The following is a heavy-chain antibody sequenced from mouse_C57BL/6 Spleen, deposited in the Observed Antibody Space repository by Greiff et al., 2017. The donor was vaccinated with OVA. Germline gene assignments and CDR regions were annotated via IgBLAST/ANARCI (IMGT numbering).Heavy chain of an antibody. D-gene: IGHD1-1*01. CDR3: SRSEGLLLRGGGYFDV. J-gene: IGHJ1*03. CDR1: GYTFTGYW. Sequence: QVQLQQSGAELMKPGASVKLSCKATGYTFTGYWIEWVKQRPGHGLEWIGEILPGSGSTNYNEKFKGKATFTADTSSNTAYMQLSSLTTEDSAIYYCSRSEGLLLRGGGYFDVWGTGTTVTVSS. CDR2: ILPGSGST. V-gene: IGHV1-9*01.